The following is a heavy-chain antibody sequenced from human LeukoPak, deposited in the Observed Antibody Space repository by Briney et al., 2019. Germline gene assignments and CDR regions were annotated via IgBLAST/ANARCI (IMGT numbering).Heavy chain of an antibody. CDR3: AKAVRSMVTGGGYFDS. Sequence: GGSLRLSCAASGFAFSNYAISWVRQAPGKGLEWVSSLSGGGDSRYYADSVMGRFTISRDNSKNTLYLQMNSLRAEDTAVYYCAKAVRSMVTGGGYFDSWGQGTLVTVSS. V-gene: IGHV3-23*01. CDR2: LSGGGDSR. CDR1: GFAFSNYA. D-gene: IGHD3-10*01. J-gene: IGHJ4*02.